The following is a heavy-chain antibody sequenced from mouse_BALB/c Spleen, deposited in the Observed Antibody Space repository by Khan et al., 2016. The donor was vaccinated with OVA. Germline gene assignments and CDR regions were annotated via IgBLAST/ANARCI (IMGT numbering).Heavy chain of an antibody. Sequence: EVELVESGPGLVKPSQSLSLTCTVTGYSITSGYGWNWIRQFPGNKLEWMGYISYSGSNNYNPSLKSRISNTRNTSKNQFFLQLNSVTTEDTATSYCARTTRVNNWGQGTTLTVSS. CDR3: ARTTRVNN. D-gene: IGHD2-1*01. V-gene: IGHV3-2*02. J-gene: IGHJ2*01. CDR2: ISYSGSN. CDR1: GYSITSGYG.